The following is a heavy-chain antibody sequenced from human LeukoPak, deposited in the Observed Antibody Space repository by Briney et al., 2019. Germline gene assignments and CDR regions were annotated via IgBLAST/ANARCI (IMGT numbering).Heavy chain of an antibody. V-gene: IGHV3-23*01. Sequence: PGGSLRLSCAASGFTFSSYAMSWVRQAPGKGLEWVSAISGSGGSTYYADSVKGRFTISRDNSKNTLYLQMNSLRAEDTAVYYCAKGIFCSSTSCYWSTYYYYYMDVWGKGTTVTVSS. CDR2: ISGSGGST. CDR3: AKGIFCSSTSCYWSTYYYYYMDV. CDR1: GFTFSSYA. D-gene: IGHD2-2*01. J-gene: IGHJ6*03.